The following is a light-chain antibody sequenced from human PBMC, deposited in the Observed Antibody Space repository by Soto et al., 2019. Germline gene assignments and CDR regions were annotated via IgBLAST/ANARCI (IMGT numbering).Light chain of an antibody. Sequence: EIVMTQSPATLSVSPGERATLSCRASQSVSSNLPWYQQKPGQTPKLLIYVASTRATGIPTRFSGSGFGPVFTLTISSLQSDDFAAYYCQQYYVWPLTFGGGTKVEFK. V-gene: IGKV3-15*01. CDR1: QSVSSN. J-gene: IGKJ4*01. CDR2: VAS. CDR3: QQYYVWPLT.